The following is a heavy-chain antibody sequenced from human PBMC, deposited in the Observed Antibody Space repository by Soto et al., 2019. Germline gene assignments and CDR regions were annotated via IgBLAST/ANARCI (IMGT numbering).Heavy chain of an antibody. CDR1: GGSISSSSYY. D-gene: IGHD4-17*01. J-gene: IGHJ3*02. Sequence: SETLSLTCTVSGGSISSSSYYWGWIRQPPGKGLEWIGSIYYSGSTYYNPSLKSRVTISVDTSKNQFSLKLSSVTAADTAVYYCARHKLSTVTTVGAFDIWGQGTMVTVSS. V-gene: IGHV4-39*01. CDR2: IYYSGST. CDR3: ARHKLSTVTTVGAFDI.